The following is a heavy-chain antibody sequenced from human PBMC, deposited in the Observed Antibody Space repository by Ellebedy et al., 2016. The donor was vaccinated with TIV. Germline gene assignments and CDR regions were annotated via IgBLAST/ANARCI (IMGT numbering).Heavy chain of an antibody. J-gene: IGHJ4*02. D-gene: IGHD1-26*01. V-gene: IGHV3-7*03. Sequence: GESLKISCAASGFTFSNFWMIWVRQAPGKGLEWVANIKEDGSKKSYVDSVKGRLTISRDNAKNSLSLQMNSLRAEDTAVYYCARDSRVGYIVVASDYWGQGPLVTVSS. CDR2: IKEDGSKK. CDR3: ARDSRVGYIVVASDY. CDR1: GFTFSNFW.